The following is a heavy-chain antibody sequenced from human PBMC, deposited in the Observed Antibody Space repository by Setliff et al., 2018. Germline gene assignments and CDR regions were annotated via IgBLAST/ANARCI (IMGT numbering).Heavy chain of an antibody. CDR3: ARAHTWSLPNDNSGYPGWFDP. Sequence: SETLSLTCTVSGDSMSGASIWSWIRQPPGKGLEWIVNIHHSGKAYYNPSLKSRVTMSVDTSMHHVSLKLSSVTAADTAVYYCARAHTWSLPNDNSGYPGWFDPWGQGTLVTVS. D-gene: IGHD3-22*01. CDR1: GDSMSGASI. CDR2: IHHSGKA. J-gene: IGHJ5*02. V-gene: IGHV4-38-2*02.